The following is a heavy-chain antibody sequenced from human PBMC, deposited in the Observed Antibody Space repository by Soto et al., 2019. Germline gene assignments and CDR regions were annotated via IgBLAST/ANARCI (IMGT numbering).Heavy chain of an antibody. J-gene: IGHJ6*02. CDR1: GGSFSGYY. D-gene: IGHD3-3*01. CDR2: INHSGST. Sequence: SETLSLTCAVYGGSFSGYYWSWIRQPPGKGLEWIGEINHSGSTNYNPSLKSRVTISVDTSKNQFSLKLSSVTAADTAVYYCARAGLRFLEWLSTHRCSMDVWGQGTTVTVSS. CDR3: ARAGLRFLEWLSTHRCSMDV. V-gene: IGHV4-34*01.